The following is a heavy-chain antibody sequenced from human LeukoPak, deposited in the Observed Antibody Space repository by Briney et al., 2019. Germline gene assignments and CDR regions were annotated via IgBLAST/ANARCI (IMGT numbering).Heavy chain of an antibody. D-gene: IGHD2-15*01. J-gene: IGHJ4*02. CDR3: ARPYCSGGSCYSFSFDY. CDR2: IYPGDSDT. CDR1: GYSFTSYW. V-gene: IGHV5-51*01. Sequence: GESLKISCKGSGYSFTSYWIGWVRQMPGKGLEWMGIIYPGDSDTRYSPSFQGQVTISADKSISTAYLQWSSLKASDTVMYYCARPYCSGGSCYSFSFDYWGQGTLVTVSS.